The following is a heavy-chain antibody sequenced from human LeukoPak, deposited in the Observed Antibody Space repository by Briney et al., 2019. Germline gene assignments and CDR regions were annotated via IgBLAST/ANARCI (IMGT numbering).Heavy chain of an antibody. CDR2: ISAYNGNT. Sequence: GASVKVSCKASGYTFTSYGISWVRQAPGQGLEWMGWISAYNGNTNYAQKLQGRVTMTTDTSTGTAYMELRSLRSDDTAVYYCARVSRVVKISGEAFDIWGQGTMVTVSS. CDR1: GYTFTSYG. CDR3: ARVSRVVKISGEAFDI. D-gene: IGHD3-3*01. V-gene: IGHV1-18*01. J-gene: IGHJ3*02.